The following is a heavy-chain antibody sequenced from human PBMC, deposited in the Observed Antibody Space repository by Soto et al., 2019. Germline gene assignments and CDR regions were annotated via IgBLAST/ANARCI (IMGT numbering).Heavy chain of an antibody. CDR1: GFTFTRYS. V-gene: IGHV3-21*06. CDR3: ARESEDLTSNFDY. CDR2: ISSTTNYI. J-gene: IGHJ4*02. Sequence: GGSLRLSCAASGFTFTRYSMNWVRHAPGKGLEWVSSISSTTNYIYYGDSMKGRFTISRDNAKNSLYLEMNSLRAEDTAVYYCARESEDLTSNFDYWGQGTLVTVSS.